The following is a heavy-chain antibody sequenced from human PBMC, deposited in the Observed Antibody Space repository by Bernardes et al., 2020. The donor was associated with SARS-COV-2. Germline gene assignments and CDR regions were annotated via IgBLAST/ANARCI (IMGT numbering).Heavy chain of an antibody. D-gene: IGHD1-26*01. V-gene: IGHV1-18*04. J-gene: IGHJ4*02. CDR2: ISPYNDNT. CDR3: ARGPSTEVGAPVIH. CDR1: GYTFMNYG. Sequence: ASVKVSCKASGYTFMNYGFNWVRQAPGQGLEWMGWISPYNDNTKYAQKFEDRITLSIDTSAGTSHMDLRGLRSDDTAIYYCARGPSTEVGAPVIHWGQGTPVTVSS.